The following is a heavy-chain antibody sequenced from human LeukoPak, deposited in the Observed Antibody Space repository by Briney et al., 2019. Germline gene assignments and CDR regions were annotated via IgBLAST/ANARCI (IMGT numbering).Heavy chain of an antibody. J-gene: IGHJ4*02. CDR1: GFTFSGYW. CDR2: IRDDGSDK. CDR3: ARHIIRAQNFDF. Sequence: GGSLRLSCGASGFTFSGYWMSWFRQAPGKGLEWVASIRDDGSDKYYVDSVEGRFTNSRDNGKNSLYLQMDSLGAEDTAVYYCARHIIRAQNFDFWSQGTLVTVSS. V-gene: IGHV3-7*01.